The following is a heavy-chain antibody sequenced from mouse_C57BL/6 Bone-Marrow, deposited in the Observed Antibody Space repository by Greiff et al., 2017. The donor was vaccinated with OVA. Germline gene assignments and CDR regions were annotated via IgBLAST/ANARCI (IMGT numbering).Heavy chain of an antibody. V-gene: IGHV1-82*01. Sequence: QVQLQQSGPELVKPGASVKISCKASGYAFSSSWMNWVKQRPGKGLEWIGRIYPGDGDTNYNGKFKGKATLTADKSSSTAYMQLSSLTSEDSAVYFCARLADWGFAYWGQGTLVTVSA. CDR2: IYPGDGDT. CDR3: ARLADWGFAY. CDR1: GYAFSSSW. D-gene: IGHD4-1*01. J-gene: IGHJ3*01.